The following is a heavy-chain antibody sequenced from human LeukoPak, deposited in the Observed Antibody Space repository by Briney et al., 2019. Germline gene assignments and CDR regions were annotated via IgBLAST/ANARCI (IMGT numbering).Heavy chain of an antibody. D-gene: IGHD6-19*01. Sequence: PGGSLRLSCAASGFTFSSYSMNWVRQAPGKGLEWVSSISSSSSYIYYADSVKGRFTISRDNAKNSLYLQMNSLRAEDTAVYYCARGKYSSGRHADYWGQGTLVTVSS. J-gene: IGHJ4*02. CDR2: ISSSSSYI. V-gene: IGHV3-21*01. CDR1: GFTFSSYS. CDR3: ARGKYSSGRHADY.